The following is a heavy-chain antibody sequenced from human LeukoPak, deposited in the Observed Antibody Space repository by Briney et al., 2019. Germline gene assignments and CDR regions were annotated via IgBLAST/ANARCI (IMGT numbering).Heavy chain of an antibody. D-gene: IGHD2-2*02. V-gene: IGHV3-30*18. CDR2: ISFDGSNK. CDR3: AKSRSSSSTSCYNY. J-gene: IGHJ4*02. CDR1: GFTFSSYG. Sequence: PGGSLRLSCAASGFTFSSYGMHWVRQAPGKGLEWVAVISFDGSNKYYADSVKGRFTISRDNSKNTLYLQMNSLRAEDMAVYYCAKSRSSSSTSCYNYWGQGTLVTVSS.